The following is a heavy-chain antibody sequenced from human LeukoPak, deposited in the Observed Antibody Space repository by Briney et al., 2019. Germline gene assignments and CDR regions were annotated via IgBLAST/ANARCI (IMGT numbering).Heavy chain of an antibody. D-gene: IGHD3-3*01. CDR3: ARETIFGGLW. V-gene: IGHV4-61*02. CDR2: IYTSGST. J-gene: IGHJ4*02. CDR1: GGSISSGSYY. Sequence: SQTLSLTCTVSGGSISSGSYYWSWIRQPAGKGLEWIGRIYTSGSTNYNPSLKSRITISVDTSKNQFSLKLSSVTAADTAVYYCARETIFGGLWWGQGTLVTVSS.